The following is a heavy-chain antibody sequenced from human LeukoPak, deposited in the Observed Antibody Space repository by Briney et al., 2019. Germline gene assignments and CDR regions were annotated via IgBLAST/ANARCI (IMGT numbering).Heavy chain of an antibody. J-gene: IGHJ4*02. CDR3: ARDFRKGRYFDL. D-gene: IGHD3-9*01. V-gene: IGHV3-33*08. CDR1: GLTYCSYA. CDR2: IWFDGNNK. Sequence: RSLRLSCAASGLTYCSYAVQGPRHAPGKAREGVAVIWFDGNNKYYADSVKGRFTISRDNSKNTLYLQMNSLRAEDTAVYYCARDFRKGRYFDLWGQGTLVTVSS.